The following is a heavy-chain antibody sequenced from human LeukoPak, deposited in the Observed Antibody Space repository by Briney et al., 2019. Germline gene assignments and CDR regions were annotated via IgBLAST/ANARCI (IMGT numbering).Heavy chain of an antibody. CDR2: ISGSGGST. Sequence: GGSLRLSCAASGFTFSSYSMNWVRQAPGKGLEWVSAISGSGGSTYYADSVKGRFTISRDNSKNTLYLQMNSLRAEDTAVYYCAKEGIDWLSNLIFDYWGQGTLVTVSS. CDR3: AKEGIDWLSNLIFDY. D-gene: IGHD3-9*01. V-gene: IGHV3-23*01. CDR1: GFTFSSYS. J-gene: IGHJ4*02.